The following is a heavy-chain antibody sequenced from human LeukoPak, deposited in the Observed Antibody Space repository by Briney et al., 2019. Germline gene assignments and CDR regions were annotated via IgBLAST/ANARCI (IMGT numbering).Heavy chain of an antibody. D-gene: IGHD2-21*01. Sequence: SETLSLTCTVSGGSISSSSYYWGWIRQPPGKGLEWIGSIYYSGSTYYNPSLKSRVTISVDTSKNQFSLKLSSVTAADTAVYYCARQLWGGYYFDYWGQGTLVTVSS. J-gene: IGHJ4*02. CDR3: ARQLWGGYYFDY. CDR2: IYYSGST. CDR1: GGSISSSSYY. V-gene: IGHV4-39*01.